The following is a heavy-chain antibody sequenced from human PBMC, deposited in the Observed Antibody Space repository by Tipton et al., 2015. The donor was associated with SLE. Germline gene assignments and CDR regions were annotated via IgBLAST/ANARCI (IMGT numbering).Heavy chain of an antibody. CDR1: GESISTSDYY. D-gene: IGHD1-7*01. V-gene: IGHV4-39*07. J-gene: IGHJ4*02. CDR3: ARDGTTVD. CDR2: VYYSGSA. Sequence: TLSLTCIVSGESISTSDYYWGWVRQPPGKGLEWIATVYYSGSAYYNPSLMSRLSISVDTSKNQFSLKVTSVTAADTAVYYCARDGTTVDWGQGTLVTVSS.